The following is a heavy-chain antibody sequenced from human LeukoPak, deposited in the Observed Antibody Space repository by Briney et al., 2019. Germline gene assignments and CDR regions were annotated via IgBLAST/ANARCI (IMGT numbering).Heavy chain of an antibody. D-gene: IGHD2-21*02. CDR2: FDPEDGET. J-gene: IGHJ3*02. CDR1: GYTLTELS. V-gene: IGHV1-24*01. Sequence: GASVKVSCKVSGYTLTELSMHWVRQAPGKGLEWMGGFDPEDGETIYAQKFQGRVTMTEDTSTDTAYMELSSLRSEDTAVNYCATAYVVVTAWGMDSENAFDIWGQGTMVTVSS. CDR3: ATAYVVVTAWGMDSENAFDI.